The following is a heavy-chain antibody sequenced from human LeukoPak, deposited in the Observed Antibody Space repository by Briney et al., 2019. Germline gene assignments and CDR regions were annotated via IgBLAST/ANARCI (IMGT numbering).Heavy chain of an antibody. Sequence: ASVKVSCKASGYAFTGCYMHWVRQAPGQGLEWMGWINPNSGGTNYAQKFQGRVTMTRDTSISTAYMELSRLRSDDTAVYYCARDRAMVTYWFDPWGQGTLVTVSS. D-gene: IGHD5-18*01. CDR3: ARDRAMVTYWFDP. CDR1: GYAFTGCY. J-gene: IGHJ5*02. CDR2: INPNSGGT. V-gene: IGHV1-2*02.